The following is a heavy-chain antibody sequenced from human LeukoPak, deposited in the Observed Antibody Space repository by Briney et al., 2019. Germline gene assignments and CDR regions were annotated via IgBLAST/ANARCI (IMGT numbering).Heavy chain of an antibody. CDR2: IYYSGST. Sequence: SETLSLTCTVSGGSISSSSYYWGWIRQPPGKGLEWIGSIYYSGSTNYNPSLKSRVTISVDTSKNQFSLKLSSVTAADTAVYYCARGYSSSWYVSYYYYYMDVWGKGTTVTVSS. V-gene: IGHV4-39*07. J-gene: IGHJ6*03. D-gene: IGHD6-13*01. CDR3: ARGYSSSWYVSYYYYYMDV. CDR1: GGSISSSSYY.